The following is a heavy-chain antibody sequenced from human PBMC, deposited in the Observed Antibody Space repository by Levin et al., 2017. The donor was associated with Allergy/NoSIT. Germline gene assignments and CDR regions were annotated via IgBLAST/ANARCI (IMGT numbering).Heavy chain of an antibody. CDR3: AKDRGSSIKLDH. CDR2: ISYDGSNK. D-gene: IGHD3-16*01. CDR1: GFTFSNYG. Sequence: PGGSLRLSCAASGFTFSNYGMHWVRQAPGKGLEWVAVISYDGSNKYYADSVKGRFTISRDNSKNTLSLQMNSLRAEDTAVYYCAKDRGSSIKLDHWGQGTLVTVSS. V-gene: IGHV3-30*18. J-gene: IGHJ4*02.